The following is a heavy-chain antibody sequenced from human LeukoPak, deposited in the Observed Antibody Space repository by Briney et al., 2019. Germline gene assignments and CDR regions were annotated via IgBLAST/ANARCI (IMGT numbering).Heavy chain of an antibody. Sequence: GGSLRLSCAASGFTFSSYDMHWVRQAPGKGLEWVAFIRYDGSNKYYADSVKGRFTISRDNSKNTLYLQMNSLRAEDTAVYYCAKDQGGRVYYFDYWGQGTLVTVSS. D-gene: IGHD1-26*01. CDR2: IRYDGSNK. J-gene: IGHJ4*02. CDR1: GFTFSSYD. CDR3: AKDQGGRVYYFDY. V-gene: IGHV3-30*02.